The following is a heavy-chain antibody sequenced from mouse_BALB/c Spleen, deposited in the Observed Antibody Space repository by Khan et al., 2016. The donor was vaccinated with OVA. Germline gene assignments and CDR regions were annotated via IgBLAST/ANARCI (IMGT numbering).Heavy chain of an antibody. CDR1: GYTFTNYG. J-gene: IGHJ1*01. CDR2: INTYTGEP. D-gene: IGHD2-14*01. CDR3: ARTYYSYDRYFDV. V-gene: IGHV9-1*02. Sequence: QIQLVQSGPELKKPGETVKISCKASGYTFTNYGMNWVKQAPGKGLKWMGWINTYTGEPTYADDFKGRFACSLETSASTAYLQISNLKNEDMATFFCARTYYSYDRYFDVWGAGTTVTVSS.